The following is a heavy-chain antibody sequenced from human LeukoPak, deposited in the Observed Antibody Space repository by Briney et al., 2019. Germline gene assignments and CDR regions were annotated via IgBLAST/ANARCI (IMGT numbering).Heavy chain of an antibody. CDR1: GGSISSYY. Sequence: PSETLSLTCTVSGGSISSYYWSWIRQPAGKGLEWIGRIYTSGSTNYNPSLKSRVTMSVDTSRNQFSLKLSSVTAADTAVYYCARDFLLWFGEVDYYYYGMDVWGQGTTVTVSS. D-gene: IGHD3-10*01. CDR3: ARDFLLWFGEVDYYYYGMDV. J-gene: IGHJ6*02. CDR2: IYTSGST. V-gene: IGHV4-4*07.